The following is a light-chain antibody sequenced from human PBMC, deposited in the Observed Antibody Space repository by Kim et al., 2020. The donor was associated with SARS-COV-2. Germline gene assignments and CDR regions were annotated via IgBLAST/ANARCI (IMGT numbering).Light chain of an antibody. CDR3: QTWGTGIVV. J-gene: IGLJ2*01. V-gene: IGLV4-69*01. CDR1: SGHSSYA. CDR2: LKSDGSH. Sequence: SVKLTCTLSSGHSSYAIAWHQQQPEKGPRYLMKLKSDGSHSKGDGIPDRFSGSSSGAERYLTISSLQSEDEADYYCQTWGTGIVVFGGGTQLTVL.